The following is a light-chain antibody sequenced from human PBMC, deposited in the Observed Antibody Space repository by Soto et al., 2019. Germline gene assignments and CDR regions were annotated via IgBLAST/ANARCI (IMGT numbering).Light chain of an antibody. CDR2: MID. V-gene: IGLV1-47*01. CDR1: TSNILRNY. J-gene: IGLJ1*01. CDR3: ASWDDSLSGYV. Sequence: QSVLTQPPSASGNPGQRLTISCSGSTSNILRNYVYWYRQLPGTAPRLLISMIDQRPSGVPDRFSGSKSGTSASLAIGGLRSEDEADYYCASWDDSLSGYVFGTGTKVTVL.